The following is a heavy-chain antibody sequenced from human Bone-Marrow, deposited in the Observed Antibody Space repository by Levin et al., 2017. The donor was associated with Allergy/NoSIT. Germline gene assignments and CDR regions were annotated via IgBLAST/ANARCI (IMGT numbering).Heavy chain of an antibody. CDR1: GGTFKSNA. CDR2: IIPISGTS. D-gene: IGHD3-9*01. J-gene: IGHJ3*02. Sequence: KISCKASGGTFKSNAITWVRQAPGQGFEWMGGIIPISGTSNYAQKFQGRITITADESTTTVYMELSSLTAEDTAVYYCARVGRLTGYYGDAFDIWGQGTRVTVSS. V-gene: IGHV1-69*01. CDR3: ARVGRLTGYYGDAFDI.